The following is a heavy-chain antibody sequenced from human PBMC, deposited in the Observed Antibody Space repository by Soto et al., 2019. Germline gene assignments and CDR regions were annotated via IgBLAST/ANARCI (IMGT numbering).Heavy chain of an antibody. CDR2: IDPSDSYT. D-gene: IGHD3-22*01. Sequence: PGESLKISCKGSGYSFTTYWISWVRQMPGKGLEWMGRIDPSDSYTKYSPSFQGHVTISTDKSISTASLQWSSLKASDTAMYYCARQYYGRSGYLDYWGQGTLVTVSS. CDR3: ARQYYGRSGYLDY. J-gene: IGHJ4*02. V-gene: IGHV5-10-1*01. CDR1: GYSFTTYW.